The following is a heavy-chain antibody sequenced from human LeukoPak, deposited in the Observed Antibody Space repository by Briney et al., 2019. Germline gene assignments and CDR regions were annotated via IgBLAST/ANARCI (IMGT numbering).Heavy chain of an antibody. Sequence: SETLSLTCTVSGGSISSGSYYWSWIRQPAGKGLEWIGRIYTSGSTNYNPSLKSRVTISVDTSKNQFSLKLSSVTAADTAVYYCARELRYSSSSSDYWGQGTLVTVSS. CDR2: IYTSGST. CDR1: GGSISSGSYY. D-gene: IGHD6-6*01. V-gene: IGHV4-61*02. CDR3: ARELRYSSSSSDY. J-gene: IGHJ4*02.